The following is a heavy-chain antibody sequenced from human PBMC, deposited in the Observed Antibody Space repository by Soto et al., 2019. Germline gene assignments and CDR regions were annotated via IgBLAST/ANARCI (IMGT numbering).Heavy chain of an antibody. Sequence: QLQLQASGPGLVKPSETLSLTCTVSGVSISSSSYYWGWIRQPPGKGLEWIGSIYYCGSTYYNPSIKSRVTISVDTSKNQFSLKRSSVTAADTAVYYCARQASPYYYYGMDVWGQGTTVTVSS. V-gene: IGHV4-39*01. CDR3: ARQASPYYYYGMDV. CDR1: GVSISSSSYY. CDR2: IYYCGST. J-gene: IGHJ6*02.